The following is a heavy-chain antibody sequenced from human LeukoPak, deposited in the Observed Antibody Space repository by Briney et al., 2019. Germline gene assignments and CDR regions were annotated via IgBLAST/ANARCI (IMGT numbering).Heavy chain of an antibody. CDR3: ARGASSSSAIGYYYYYMDV. D-gene: IGHD3-16*01. J-gene: IGHJ6*03. V-gene: IGHV4-4*07. CDR1: GGSISSYY. Sequence: PSETLSLTCTVSGGSISSYYWSWIRQPAGKGLEWIGRMYTSGSTNYNPSLKSRVTISVDTSKNQFSLNLSSVTAADTAVYYCARGASSSSAIGYYYYYMDVWGKGTTVTVSS. CDR2: MYTSGST.